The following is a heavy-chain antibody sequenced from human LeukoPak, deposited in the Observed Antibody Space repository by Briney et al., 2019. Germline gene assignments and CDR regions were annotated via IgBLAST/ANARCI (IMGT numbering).Heavy chain of an antibody. Sequence: PSESLSLTCAVYGGSFCGYYWSWIRQRPGKGLEWIGEINHSGSTNYNPSLKSRVTISVDTSKNQFSLKLSSVTAADTAVYYCARGQPSAAGASDLWGQGTRVTVSS. CDR2: INHSGST. V-gene: IGHV4-34*01. D-gene: IGHD6-13*01. CDR1: GGSFCGYY. J-gene: IGHJ4*02. CDR3: ARGQPSAAGASDL.